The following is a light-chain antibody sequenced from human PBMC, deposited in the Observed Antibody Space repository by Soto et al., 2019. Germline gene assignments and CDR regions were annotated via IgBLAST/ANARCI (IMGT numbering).Light chain of an antibody. V-gene: IGKV3D-20*02. Sequence: EIVLTQSPGILSLSPGERATLSCRASQSVSSSYLAWHQQKPGQAPRLLIYDASNRATGIPARFSGSGSGTDFTLTISSLEPEDFAVYYCQQRSNWPRTFGQGTKVDI. CDR1: QSVSSSY. J-gene: IGKJ1*01. CDR3: QQRSNWPRT. CDR2: DAS.